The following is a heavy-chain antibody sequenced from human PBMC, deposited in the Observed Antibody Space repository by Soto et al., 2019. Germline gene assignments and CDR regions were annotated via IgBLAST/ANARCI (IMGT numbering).Heavy chain of an antibody. Sequence: SETLSLTCTVSGGSISSSSYYWCWIRQPPGKGLEWIGSIYYSGSTYYNPSLKSRVTISVDTSKNQFSLKLSSVTAADTAVYYCARCVKMRGGSRILVYYGMDVWGQGTTVTVS. D-gene: IGHD1-26*01. CDR2: IYYSGST. CDR3: ARCVKMRGGSRILVYYGMDV. J-gene: IGHJ6*02. CDR1: GGSISSSSYY. V-gene: IGHV4-39*01.